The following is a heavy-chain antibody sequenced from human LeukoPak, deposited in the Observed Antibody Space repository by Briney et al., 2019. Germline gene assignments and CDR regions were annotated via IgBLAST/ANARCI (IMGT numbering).Heavy chain of an antibody. CDR2: IYSSGSA. CDR3: ATSGFSSSWLGVFDT. D-gene: IGHD3-22*01. V-gene: IGHV4-31*01. J-gene: IGHJ4*02. Sequence: TLSLTCTVSGGSISSGAYYWNWIRQHPGKGLEWIGYIYSSGSAYYNPSLEGQISISFDTSKNHFSLNLASVTAADTALYYCATSGFSSSWLGVFDTWGQGTLVTVSS. CDR1: GGSISSGAYY.